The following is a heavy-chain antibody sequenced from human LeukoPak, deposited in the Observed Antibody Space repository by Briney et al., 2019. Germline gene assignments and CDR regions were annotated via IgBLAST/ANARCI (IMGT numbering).Heavy chain of an antibody. J-gene: IGHJ4*02. CDR2: IFSGGST. CDR3: AREAVTRGYFDY. D-gene: IGHD4-17*01. V-gene: IGHV3-53*01. CDR1: GXPFSSNY. Sequence: PGGSLRLSCSASGXPFSSNYMSWVRQAPGKGLEWVSIIFSGGSTYYADPVKGRFTISRDNSKNTLYLQMNSLRAEDTAVYYCAREAVTRGYFDYWGQGTLVTVSS.